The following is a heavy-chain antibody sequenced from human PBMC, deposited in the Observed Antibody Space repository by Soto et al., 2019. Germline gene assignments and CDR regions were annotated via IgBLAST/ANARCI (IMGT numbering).Heavy chain of an antibody. CDR1: GGSITSSNW. Sequence: PSETLSLTCAVSGGSITSSNWWSWVRQPPGKGLEWLGEIYHSGSTNHNPSLKSRVTISVDNSKNQFSLKLSSVTAADTAVYYCAVVVPAATYFDYWGQGARVTVSS. CDR3: AVVVPAATYFDY. V-gene: IGHV4-4*02. CDR2: IYHSGST. J-gene: IGHJ4*02. D-gene: IGHD2-2*01.